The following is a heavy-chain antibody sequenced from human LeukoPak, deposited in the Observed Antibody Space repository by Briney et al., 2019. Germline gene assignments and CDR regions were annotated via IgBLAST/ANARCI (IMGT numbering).Heavy chain of an antibody. CDR3: ARASYYAYYGMDV. J-gene: IGHJ6*02. CDR1: GFTFSSYG. Sequence: PGRSLRLSCAASGFTFSSYGKHWVRQAPGKGLEWVAVISYDGSNKYYADSVKGRFTISRDNSKNTLYLQMNSLRAEDTAVYYCARASYYAYYGMDVWGQGTTVTVSS. V-gene: IGHV3-30*03. CDR2: ISYDGSNK.